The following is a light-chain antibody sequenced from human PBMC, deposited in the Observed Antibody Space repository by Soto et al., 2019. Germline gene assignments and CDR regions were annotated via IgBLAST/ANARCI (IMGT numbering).Light chain of an antibody. Sequence: QSVLTQPPSVSGAPGQRVTISCTGSSSSIGAGYHVHWYQQLPGAAPKLLISVNNNRPSGVPDRFSGSRSGTSASLAIAGLQAEDEADYYCQSYDDSLSTDVFGTGTKLTVL. CDR3: QSYDDSLSTDV. CDR2: VNN. CDR1: SSSIGAGYH. V-gene: IGLV1-40*01. J-gene: IGLJ1*01.